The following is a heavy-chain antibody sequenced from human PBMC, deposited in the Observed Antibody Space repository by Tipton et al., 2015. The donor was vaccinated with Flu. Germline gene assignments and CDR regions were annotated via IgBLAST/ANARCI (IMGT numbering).Heavy chain of an antibody. CDR3: ARDPSLGMPDYFDH. J-gene: IGHJ4*02. D-gene: IGHD2-2*01. Sequence: TLSLTCSVSGDSIGSRYYWGWIRQPPGKGLEWIGNIHRTGNTYHNPSLKGRVTISVDTSKKQFSLQLRSVTAADTAVYYCARDPSLGMPDYFDHWGQGTLVTASS. CDR1: GDSIGSRYY. CDR2: IHRTGNT. V-gene: IGHV4-38-2*02.